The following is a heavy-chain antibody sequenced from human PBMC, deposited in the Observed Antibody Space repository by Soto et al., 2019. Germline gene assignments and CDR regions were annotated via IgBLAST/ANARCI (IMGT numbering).Heavy chain of an antibody. D-gene: IGHD5-12*01. J-gene: IGHJ4*02. CDR3: ARDRSMDGYNSRSFDY. CDR1: GGTFSSFG. V-gene: IGHV1-69*01. CDR2: IIPLYGTA. Sequence: QVQLVQSGAEVKKPGSSVKVSCKASGGTFSSFGFNWVRQAPGQGLEWMGGIIPLYGTANHAQRFQGRVTISADESTSTVYIELICLRSEDTAIYYCARDRSMDGYNSRSFDYWGQGTLVTVSS.